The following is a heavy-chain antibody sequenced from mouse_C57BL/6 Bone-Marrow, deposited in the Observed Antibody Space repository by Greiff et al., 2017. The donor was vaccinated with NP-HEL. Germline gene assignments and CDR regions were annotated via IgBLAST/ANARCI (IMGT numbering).Heavy chain of an antibody. V-gene: IGHV5-17*01. J-gene: IGHJ2*01. CDR1: GFTFSDYG. CDR2: ISSGSSTI. Sequence: EVQLVESGGGLVKPGGSLKLSCAASGFTFSDYGMHWVRQAPEKGLEWVAYISSGSSTIYYADTVKGRFTISRDNAKNTLFLQRTSLRSEDTAMYYCAREGTVVATDYFDYWGQGTTLTVSS. CDR3: AREGTVVATDYFDY. D-gene: IGHD1-1*01.